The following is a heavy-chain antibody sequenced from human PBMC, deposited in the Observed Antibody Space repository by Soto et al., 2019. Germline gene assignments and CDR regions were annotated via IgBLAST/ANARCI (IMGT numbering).Heavy chain of an antibody. V-gene: IGHV1-69*13. CDR2: IIPIFGTA. CDR3: ARDGPPYSSGWYNWFDP. D-gene: IGHD6-19*01. J-gene: IGHJ5*02. Sequence: SVKVSCKASGGTFSSYAISWVRQAPGQGLEWMGGIIPIFGTANYAQKFQGRVTITADESTSTAYMELSSLRSEDTAVYYCARDGPPYSSGWYNWFDPWGQGTLVTVS. CDR1: GGTFSSYA.